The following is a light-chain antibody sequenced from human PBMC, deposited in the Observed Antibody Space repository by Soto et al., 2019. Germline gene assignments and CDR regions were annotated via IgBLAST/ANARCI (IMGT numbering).Light chain of an antibody. CDR3: QQRSNWRWLT. CDR2: GAS. J-gene: IGKJ4*01. CDR1: QGISHY. V-gene: IGKV1-17*03. Sequence: DIQMTQSPSAMSASVGDRVTITCRASQGISHYLAWFQLKPGKVPKRLIYGASSLQSGVPSRFSGSGSGTEFTLTIRSLQPEDSAVYYCQQRSNWRWLTFGGGTKVDIK.